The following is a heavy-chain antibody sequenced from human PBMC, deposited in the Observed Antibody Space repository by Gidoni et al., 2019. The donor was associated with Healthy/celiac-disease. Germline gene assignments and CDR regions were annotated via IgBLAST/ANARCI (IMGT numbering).Heavy chain of an antibody. CDR1: G. D-gene: IGHD2-15*01. CDR3: ARDFPVVAATTDAFDI. J-gene: IGHJ3*02. Sequence: GMHWVRQAPGKGLEWVAVIWYDGSNKYYADSVKGRFTISRDNSKNTLYLQMNSLRAEDTAVYYCARDFPVVAATTDAFDIWGQGTMVTVSS. V-gene: IGHV3-33*01. CDR2: IWYDGSNK.